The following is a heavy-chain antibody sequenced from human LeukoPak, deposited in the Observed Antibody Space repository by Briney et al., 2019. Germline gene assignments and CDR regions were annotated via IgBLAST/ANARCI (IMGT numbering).Heavy chain of an antibody. V-gene: IGHV1-8*01. J-gene: IGHJ5*02. Sequence: AASVKVSCKASGYTFTSYDINWVRQATGQGLAWMGWMNPKSGNTGYAQSFQGRVTMTRNASITTAFMELTSLRSEDTAVYYCTRGLSSARELIFWFDPWGQGTLVTVSS. CDR2: MNPKSGNT. D-gene: IGHD3-10*01. CDR1: GYTFTSYD. CDR3: TRGLSSARELIFWFDP.